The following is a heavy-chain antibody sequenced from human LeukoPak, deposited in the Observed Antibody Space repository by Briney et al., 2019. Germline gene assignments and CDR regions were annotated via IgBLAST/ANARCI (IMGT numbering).Heavy chain of an antibody. CDR1: GFTFSDYY. CDR3: ARSGYCSSTSCPYGMDV. V-gene: IGHV3-11*01. D-gene: IGHD2-2*01. CDR2: ISSSGSTI. Sequence: GGSLRLSCAASGFTFSDYYMSWIRQAPGKGLEWVSYISSSGSTIYYADSVKGRFTISRDNAKNSLYLQMNSLRAEDTAVYYCARSGYCSSTSCPYGMDVWGQGTTVTVSS. J-gene: IGHJ6*02.